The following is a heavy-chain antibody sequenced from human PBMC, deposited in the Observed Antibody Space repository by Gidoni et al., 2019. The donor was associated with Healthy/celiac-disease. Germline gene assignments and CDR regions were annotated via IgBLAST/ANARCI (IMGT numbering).Heavy chain of an antibody. J-gene: IGHJ4*02. CDR2: ISSSGSTI. D-gene: IGHD5-12*01. CDR1: GFTFGIYE. V-gene: IGHV3-48*03. CDR3: ARDAGYSGYPDYFDY. Sequence: EVQLVDSGGGLVQPGGSLRLSCAPSGFTFGIYEMNWVRQAPGKGLEWVSYISSSGSTIYYADSVKGRFTISRDNAKNSLYLQMNSLRAEDTAVDYCARDAGYSGYPDYFDYWGQGTLVTVSS.